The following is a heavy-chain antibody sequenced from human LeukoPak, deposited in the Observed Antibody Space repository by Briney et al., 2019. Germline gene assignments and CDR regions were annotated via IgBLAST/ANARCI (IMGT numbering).Heavy chain of an antibody. J-gene: IGHJ4*02. CDR1: GYTFTSYG. CDR2: ISAYNGNT. Sequence: WASVNVSCKASGYTFTSYGISWVRQAPGQGLEWMGWISAYNGNTNYAQKLQGRVTMTTDTSTSTAYMELRSLRSDDTAVYYCARLDSGYEGGWWDFDYWGQGTLVTVSS. V-gene: IGHV1-18*01. D-gene: IGHD5-12*01. CDR3: ARLDSGYEGGWWDFDY.